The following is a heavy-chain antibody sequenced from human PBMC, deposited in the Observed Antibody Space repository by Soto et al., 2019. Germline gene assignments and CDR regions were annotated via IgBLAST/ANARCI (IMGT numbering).Heavy chain of an antibody. CDR3: ARVNTAMVDHFDY. CDR1: GFSVSGSY. V-gene: IGHV3-53*01. D-gene: IGHD5-18*01. Sequence: EVQLVESGGGLIQPGGSLRLSCAASGFSVSGSYMRWVRQAPGKGLEWVSVIYSGGNTYCADSVQGRFTISRDNSENTLYLQMNSLRAEDTAVYYCARVNTAMVDHFDYWGQGTLVTVSS. CDR2: IYSGGNT. J-gene: IGHJ4*02.